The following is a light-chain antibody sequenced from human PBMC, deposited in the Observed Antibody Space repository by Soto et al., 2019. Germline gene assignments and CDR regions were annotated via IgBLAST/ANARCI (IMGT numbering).Light chain of an antibody. CDR1: HSISVW. Sequence: DIQMAQSPSTLSSSVGDRVTITCRASHSISVWLAWYQQKPGKAPKLLIYQASTLESGVPSRFSGRGSGTDFTLTISSLQHDDFEPYYCQQYYTYQYTFGQGTKVDIK. J-gene: IGKJ2*01. V-gene: IGKV1-5*03. CDR3: QQYYTYQYT. CDR2: QAS.